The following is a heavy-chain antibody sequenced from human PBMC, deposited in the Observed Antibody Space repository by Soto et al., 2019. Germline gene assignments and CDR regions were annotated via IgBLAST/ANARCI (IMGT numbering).Heavy chain of an antibody. V-gene: IGHV1-3*01. CDR3: ARDIQAGYSSSWYFSY. J-gene: IGHJ4*02. D-gene: IGHD6-13*01. CDR2: INAGNGNT. Sequence: ASVKVSCKASGYTFTSYAMHWVRQAPGQRLEWMGWINAGNGNTKYSQKFQGRVTITRDTSASTAYMELSSLRPEDTAVYYCARDIQAGYSSSWYFSYWGQGTLVTVSS. CDR1: GYTFTSYA.